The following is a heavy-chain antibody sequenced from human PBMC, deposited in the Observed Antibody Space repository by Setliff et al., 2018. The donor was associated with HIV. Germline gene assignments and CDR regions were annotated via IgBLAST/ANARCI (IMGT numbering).Heavy chain of an antibody. D-gene: IGHD5-18*01. CDR2: IITNLGGVT. CDR1: GGTFTTYS. CDR3: ARGWSEDTSMVQVEYFRH. Sequence: GASVKVSCKTSGGTFTTYSVSWVRQAPGQGLEWMGGIITNLGGVTKYAQKFQDRLTITADASTSTVYMELRSLRSEDTAVYFCARGWSEDTSMVQVEYFRHWGQGTLVTVSS. V-gene: IGHV1-69*10. J-gene: IGHJ1*01.